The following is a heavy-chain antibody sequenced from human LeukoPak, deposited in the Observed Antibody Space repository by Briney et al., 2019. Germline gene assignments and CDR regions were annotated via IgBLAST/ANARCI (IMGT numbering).Heavy chain of an antibody. J-gene: IGHJ3*02. CDR1: GYTLTELS. V-gene: IGHV1-24*01. CDR3: ATKGLSGSYYLAAFDN. Sequence: ASVKVSCKVSGYTLTELSMHWVRQAPGKGLEWMGGFDPEDGETIYAQKFQGRVTMTEDTSTDTAYMELSSLRSEDTAVYYCATKGLSGSYYLAAFDNWGQGTMVTVSS. D-gene: IGHD1-26*01. CDR2: FDPEDGET.